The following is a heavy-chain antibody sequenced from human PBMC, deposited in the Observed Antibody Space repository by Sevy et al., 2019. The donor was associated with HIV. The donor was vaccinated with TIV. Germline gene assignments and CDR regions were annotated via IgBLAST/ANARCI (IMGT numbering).Heavy chain of an antibody. J-gene: IGHJ6*03. CDR3: AKGTSYYMDV. CDR1: GFTSDDYA. V-gene: IGHV3-43D*03. Sequence: GGSLRLSCAASGFTSDDYAMHWVRQAPGKGLEWVSLISWDGGSTYYADSVKGRFTISRDNSKNSLYLQMNSLRAEDTALYYCAKGTSYYMDVWGKGTTVTVSS. CDR2: ISWDGGST.